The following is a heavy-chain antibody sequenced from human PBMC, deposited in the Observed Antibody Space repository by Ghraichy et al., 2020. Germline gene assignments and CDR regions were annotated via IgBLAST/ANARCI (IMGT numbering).Heavy chain of an antibody. J-gene: IGHJ4*02. D-gene: IGHD5-24*01. CDR3: ASGSKGGRDGYQFDY. CDR1: APTSSSYS. V-gene: IGHV3-48*01. CDR2: TSSRSRNP. Sequence: GAPLHICCAGPAPTSSSYSLTRVRSRLATGLAPGLEWVAYTSSRSRNPYSADSAKGRSTLHIDNARNSLYLQMNSLRAEDTAVYYCASGSKGGRDGYQFDYWGQGTLVTVSS.